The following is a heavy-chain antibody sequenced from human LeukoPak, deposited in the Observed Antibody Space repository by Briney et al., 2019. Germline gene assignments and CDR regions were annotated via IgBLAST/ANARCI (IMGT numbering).Heavy chain of an antibody. V-gene: IGHV4-59*01. Sequence: SETLSLTCTVSGGSISRYYWSWIRQPPGKGLEWIGYIDYSGSTNYSPSLKSRVTISVDTSKNQFSLKLSSVTAADTAVYYCARGDGYIYYWGQGTLVTVSS. J-gene: IGHJ4*02. CDR3: ARGDGYIYY. D-gene: IGHD5-24*01. CDR1: GGSISRYY. CDR2: IDYSGST.